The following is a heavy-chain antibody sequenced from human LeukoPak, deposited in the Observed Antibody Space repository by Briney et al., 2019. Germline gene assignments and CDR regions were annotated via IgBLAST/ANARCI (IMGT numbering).Heavy chain of an antibody. CDR3: ARHLRFDP. CDR1: GGSISIYY. CDR2: IYHSGST. V-gene: IGHV4-59*01. Sequence: SETLSLTCTVSGGSISIYYWSWIRQPPGKGLEWIGYIYHSGSTDYNPSLKGRVTISVDTSKNQFSLKLTSVTAADTAVYYRARHLRFDPWGQGTLVTVSS. J-gene: IGHJ5*02.